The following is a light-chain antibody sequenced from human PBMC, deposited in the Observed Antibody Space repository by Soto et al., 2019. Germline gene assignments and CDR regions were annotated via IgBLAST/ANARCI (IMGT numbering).Light chain of an antibody. J-gene: IGLJ1*01. V-gene: IGLV1-40*01. CDR3: QSYDSSLSVSYV. Sequence: QSVLTQPPSVSGAPGQRLTISFTGSSSNIGAGYDVHWYQQRPGTAPKLLIYGNKNRPSGVPDRFSGSKSGTSASLAITGLQAEDEADYYCQSYDSSLSVSYVFGTGTKVTVL. CDR2: GNK. CDR1: SSNIGAGYD.